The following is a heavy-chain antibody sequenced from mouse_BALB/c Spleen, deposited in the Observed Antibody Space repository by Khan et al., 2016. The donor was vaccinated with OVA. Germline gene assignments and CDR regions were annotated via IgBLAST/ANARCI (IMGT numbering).Heavy chain of an antibody. Sequence: QVQLQQVGAELARPGASVKLSCKASGYTVTDYYINWVKQRTGQGLEWIGEISPGSGDTYYNERVKGKATLTADKSPSTAYMQLSSLTSEASAVYFCARRNYFGYTFAYWGQGTLVTVSA. D-gene: IGHD1-2*01. V-gene: IGHV1-77*01. J-gene: IGHJ3*01. CDR3: ARRNYFGYTFAY. CDR2: ISPGSGDT. CDR1: GYTVTDYY.